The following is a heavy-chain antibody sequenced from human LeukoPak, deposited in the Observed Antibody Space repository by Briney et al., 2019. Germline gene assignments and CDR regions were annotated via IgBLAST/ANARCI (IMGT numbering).Heavy chain of an antibody. V-gene: IGHV1-18*01. J-gene: IGHJ4*02. CDR3: ARDLTRAWYYYDSSGYPY. CDR1: GYTFTSYG. D-gene: IGHD3-22*01. Sequence: ASVKVSCKASGYTFTSYGISWVRQAPGQGLEWMGWISAYNGNTNYAQKLQGRVTMTTDTSTSTAYMELRSLRSDDTAVYYCARDLTRAWYYYDSSGYPYWGQGTLVTVSS. CDR2: ISAYNGNT.